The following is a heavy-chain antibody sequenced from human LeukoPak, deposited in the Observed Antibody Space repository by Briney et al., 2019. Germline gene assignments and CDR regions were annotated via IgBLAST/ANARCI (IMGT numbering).Heavy chain of an antibody. CDR3: ARNSGGPRYYYYYGMDV. V-gene: IGHV3-23*01. CDR1: GFTFSSYA. D-gene: IGHD2-15*01. CDR2: ISGSGGST. J-gene: IGHJ6*04. Sequence: GGSLRLSCAASGFTFSSYAMSWVRQAPGKGLEWVSAISGSGGSTYYADSVKGRFTISRDNSKNTLYLQMNSLRAEDTAVYYCARNSGGPRYYYYYGMDVWGKGTTVTVSS.